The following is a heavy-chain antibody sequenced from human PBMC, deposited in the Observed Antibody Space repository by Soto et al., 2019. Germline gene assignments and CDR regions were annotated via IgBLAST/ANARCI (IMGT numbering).Heavy chain of an antibody. V-gene: IGHV4-30-4*01. CDR3: ARGIAARPARLGMAV. CDR2: IYDSGRT. CDR1: GGSISSADYY. D-gene: IGHD6-6*01. J-gene: IGHJ6*02. Sequence: QVQLQESGPGLVNPSQTLSLTCTVSGGSISSADYYWTWIRQPPGKGLEWIGYIYDSGRTNDNPSLKSRSTISGDPSKNQFSLKLSSVTAAETAVYYCARGIAARPARLGMAVWGQGPTVTVSS.